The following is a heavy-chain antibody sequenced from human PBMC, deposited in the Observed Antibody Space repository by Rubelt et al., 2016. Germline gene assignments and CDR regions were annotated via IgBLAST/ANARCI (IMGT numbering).Heavy chain of an antibody. D-gene: IGHD5-18*01. CDR1: GGSISSSPYY. J-gene: IGHJ5*02. V-gene: IGHV4-39*07. Sequence: QLHLQESGPGLVKPSETLSLTCSVSGGSISSSPYYWGWIRQPPGKGLEWIGTISYSGTTYYSLSLKSRVTISVDTAKNQFSLRLSSVTAADTAVYYCARVGGYSYGQGWFDPWGQGTLVTVSS. CDR3: ARVGGYSYGQGWFDP. CDR2: ISYSGTT.